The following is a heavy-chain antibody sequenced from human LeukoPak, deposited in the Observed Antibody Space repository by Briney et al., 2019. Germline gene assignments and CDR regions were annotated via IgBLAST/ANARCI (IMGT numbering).Heavy chain of an antibody. V-gene: IGHV1-18*04. Sequence: ASVKVSCKASGYTFTGYYMHWVRQAPGQGLEWMGWISAYNGNTNYAQKLQGRVTMTTDTSTSTAYMELRSLRSDDTAVYYCARDLRGALAYCGGDCYSMRGYFDYWGQGTLVTVSS. CDR3: ARDLRGALAYCGGDCYSMRGYFDY. CDR2: ISAYNGNT. CDR1: GYTFTGYY. D-gene: IGHD2-21*02. J-gene: IGHJ4*02.